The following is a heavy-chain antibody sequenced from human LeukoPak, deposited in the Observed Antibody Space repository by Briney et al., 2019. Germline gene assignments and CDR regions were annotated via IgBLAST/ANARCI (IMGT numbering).Heavy chain of an antibody. CDR2: IRYDGGNE. CDR1: GFTFSTYG. J-gene: IGHJ3*02. D-gene: IGHD3-22*01. CDR3: AKDRQMVYYYDSSSYPNEAFDI. Sequence: PGGSLRLSCAASGFTFSTYGMHWVRQAPGKGLEWVAVIRYDGGNEYYADSVKGRFTSSRDNSKNTLYLQMNSLRAEDTAVYHCAKDRQMVYYYDSSSYPNEAFDIWGQGTMVSVSS. V-gene: IGHV3-30*02.